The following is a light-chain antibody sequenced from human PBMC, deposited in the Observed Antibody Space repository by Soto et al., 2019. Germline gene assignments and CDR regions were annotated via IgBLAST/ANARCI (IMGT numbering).Light chain of an antibody. J-gene: IGKJ1*01. CDR1: QSISSW. Sequence: DIQMTQSPSTLSASVGDRVTITCRASQSISSWLAWYQQKPGKAPKLLIYKASTLKSGVPSRFSGSGSGTEFTLTISSLQPDDFATYYCQQYVTAFRSFGQGTKVDIK. V-gene: IGKV1-5*03. CDR2: KAS. CDR3: QQYVTAFRS.